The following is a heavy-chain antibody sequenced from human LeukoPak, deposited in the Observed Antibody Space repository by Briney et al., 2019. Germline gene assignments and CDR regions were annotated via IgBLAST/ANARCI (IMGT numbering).Heavy chain of an antibody. CDR2: ISSSGSYI. CDR3: ARVVSTMVRGVNDY. V-gene: IGHV3-21*01. J-gene: IGHJ4*02. D-gene: IGHD3-10*01. CDR1: GFTLSSYS. Sequence: PGGSLRLSCAASGFTLSSYSMNWVRQAPGKGLEWVSCISSSGSYIYYADSVKGRFTFSRDNAKNSLYLQMDSLRAEDTAVYYCARVVSTMVRGVNDYWGQGTLVTVSS.